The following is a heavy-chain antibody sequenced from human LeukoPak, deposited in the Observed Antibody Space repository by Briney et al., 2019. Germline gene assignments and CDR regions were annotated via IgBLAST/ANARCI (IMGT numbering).Heavy chain of an antibody. D-gene: IGHD3-3*01. CDR3: ARDDNFWSGYWGYYFDY. J-gene: IGHJ4*02. V-gene: IGHV1-18*01. Sequence: ASVKVSCKASGYTFTSYGISWVRQAPGQGLEWMGWISAYNGNTNYAQKLQGRVTMTTDTSTSTAYMELRSLRSDDTAVYYCARDDNFWSGYWGYYFDYWGQGTLVTVSS. CDR2: ISAYNGNT. CDR1: GYTFTSYG.